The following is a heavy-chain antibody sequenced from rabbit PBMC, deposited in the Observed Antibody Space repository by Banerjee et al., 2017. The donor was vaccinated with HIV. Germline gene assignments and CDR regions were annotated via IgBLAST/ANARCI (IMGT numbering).Heavy chain of an antibody. V-gene: IGHV1S47*01. D-gene: IGHD1-1*01. CDR3: ARDLSGVIGWNLNL. J-gene: IGHJ4*01. CDR2: IYSSNGDK. Sequence: QEQLVESGGGLVQPEGSLTLTCKASGSDISSNAMCWVRQAPGKGLELIACIYSSNGDKWYASWVNGRLTISKSPRTTVSLQMTSLTAADTATSFCARDLSGVIGWNLNLWGQGTLVIVS. CDR1: GSDISSNA.